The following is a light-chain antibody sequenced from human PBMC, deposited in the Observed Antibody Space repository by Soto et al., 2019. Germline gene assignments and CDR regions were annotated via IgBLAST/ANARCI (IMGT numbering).Light chain of an antibody. J-gene: IGLJ1*01. CDR1: SSDVENYKL. Sequence: QSVLTQPASVSGSPGQSVTISCTATSSDVENYKLVSWYQQHPGKAPKLIIYEVTKRPSGVSNRFSGPKSASTASLTISGLQPEDEADYYCCSSVGSYVFGTGTKVTVL. CDR2: EVT. CDR3: CSSVGSYV. V-gene: IGLV2-23*02.